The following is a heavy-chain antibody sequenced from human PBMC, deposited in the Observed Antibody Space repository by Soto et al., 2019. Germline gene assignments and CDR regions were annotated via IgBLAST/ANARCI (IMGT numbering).Heavy chain of an antibody. CDR1: GWSFRGYY. CDR2: IYCSGRT. V-gene: IGHV4-59*08. Sequence: WETLPRTCAGCGWSFRGYYVSWIRQRPGKGLEWIGKIYCSGRTNYNPTLRSRVTISLDTSSNPFSLKLSSVAAAATAVYYCARHSFSYDASASPLPPLAYWGQGALVTVSS. J-gene: IGHJ4*02. CDR3: ARHSFSYDASASPLPPLAY. D-gene: IGHD3-22*01.